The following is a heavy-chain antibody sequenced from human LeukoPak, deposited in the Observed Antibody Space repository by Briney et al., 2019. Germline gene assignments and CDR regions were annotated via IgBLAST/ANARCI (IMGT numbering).Heavy chain of an antibody. J-gene: IGHJ3*02. V-gene: IGHV3-23*01. CDR1: GFSFNTYG. D-gene: IGHD3-10*01. CDR2: ISGSGGST. Sequence: PGGSLRLSCAASGFSFNTYGMSWVRQAPGKGLEWVSAISGSGGSTYYADSVKGRFTISRDNSKNTLYLQMNSLRAEDTAVYYCAKDYGSGSYYKGYAFDIWGQGTMVTVSS. CDR3: AKDYGSGSYYKGYAFDI.